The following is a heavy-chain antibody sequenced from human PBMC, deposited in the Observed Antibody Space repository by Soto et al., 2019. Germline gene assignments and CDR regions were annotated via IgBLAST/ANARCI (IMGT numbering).Heavy chain of an antibody. CDR3: ARGVWFGELFSPRFDY. Sequence: GGSLRLSCAASGFTFSSYWMSWVRQAPGKGLEWVANIKQDGSEKYYVDSVKGRFTISRDNAKNSLYLQMNSLRAEDTAVYYCARGVWFGELFSPRFDYWGQGTLVTVSS. D-gene: IGHD3-10*01. J-gene: IGHJ4*02. CDR1: GFTFSSYW. CDR2: IKQDGSEK. V-gene: IGHV3-7*01.